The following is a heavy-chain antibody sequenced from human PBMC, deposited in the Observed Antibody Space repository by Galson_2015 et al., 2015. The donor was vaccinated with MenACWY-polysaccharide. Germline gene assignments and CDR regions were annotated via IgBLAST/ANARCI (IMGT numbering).Heavy chain of an antibody. D-gene: IGHD6-13*01. V-gene: IGHV3-23*01. CDR2: ITVSGDNT. CDR3: AKGLRGPAAGADYFDY. Sequence: SLRLSCAASGFTFTNYAMSWVRQTPGKGLEWVSAITVSGDNTYYADSVKGRFAISRDNSKNTLSLQMNSLRTEDTAVYYCAKGLRGPAAGADYFDYWGQGTLVTVSS. CDR1: GFTFTNYA. J-gene: IGHJ4*02.